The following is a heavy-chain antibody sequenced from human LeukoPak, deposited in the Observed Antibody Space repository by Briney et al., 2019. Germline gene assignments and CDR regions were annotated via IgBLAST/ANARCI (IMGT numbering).Heavy chain of an antibody. Sequence: GGSLRLSCAASGFTFSSYAMSWVRQAPGKGLEWVSAISGSGGSTYYADSVKGRFTISRDNSKNTLHLQMNSLRVEDTAVYYCARIGSGWYWEYWGQGALVTVSS. D-gene: IGHD6-19*01. CDR2: ISGSGGST. V-gene: IGHV3-23*01. J-gene: IGHJ4*02. CDR1: GFTFSSYA. CDR3: ARIGSGWYWEY.